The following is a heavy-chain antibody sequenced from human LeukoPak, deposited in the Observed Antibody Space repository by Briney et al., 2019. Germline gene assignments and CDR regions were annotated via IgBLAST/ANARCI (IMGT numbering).Heavy chain of an antibody. Sequence: SETLSLTCAVSGYSISSGYYWGWIRQPPGKGLEWIGSIYHSGSIDYNPSLKSRVTIAVDTPKNQFSLKLNSVTAADTAVYYCARGATIVRGPIDYWGQGTLVTVS. J-gene: IGHJ4*02. V-gene: IGHV4-38-2*01. CDR3: ARGATIVRGPIDY. CDR1: GYSISSGYY. CDR2: IYHSGSI. D-gene: IGHD3-10*01.